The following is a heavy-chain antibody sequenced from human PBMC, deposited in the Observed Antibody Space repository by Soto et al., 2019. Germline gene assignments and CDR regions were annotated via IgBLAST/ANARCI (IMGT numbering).Heavy chain of an antibody. CDR3: TTDSTETFCDGGPCYSVQTNSHDS. CDR2: IKSKIAGGTT. J-gene: IGHJ4*02. Sequence: EVQLVESGGGLVKPGGSLRLSCAASGFTFSNGWMSWVRQAPGKGLEWVGGIKSKIAGGTTDYSAPVKGRFTISRDDSGDTMYLQMNSLRAEDTAVYYCTTDSTETFCDGGPCYSVQTNSHDSWGQGTLVTVSS. V-gene: IGHV3-15*01. CDR1: GFTFSNGW. D-gene: IGHD2-15*01.